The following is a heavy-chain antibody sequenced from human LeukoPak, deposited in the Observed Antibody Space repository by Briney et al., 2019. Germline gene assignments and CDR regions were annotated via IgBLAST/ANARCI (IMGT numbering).Heavy chain of an antibody. D-gene: IGHD3-10*01. J-gene: IGHJ4*02. V-gene: IGHV3-9*01. CDR1: GFTFDDYA. CDR3: ANTPGRVRGVIIYFDY. Sequence: PGGSLRLSCAVSGFTFDDYAMHWVRLVPGKGLEWASGISWNSDTIGYGEYVKGRFTISTDNAKNSLYLQINSLRAEDTAVYYCANTPGRVRGVIIYFDYWGQGTLVTVSS. CDR2: ISWNSDTI.